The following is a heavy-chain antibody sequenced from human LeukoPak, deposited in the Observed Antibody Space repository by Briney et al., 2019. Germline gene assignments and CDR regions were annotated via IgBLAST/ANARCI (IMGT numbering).Heavy chain of an antibody. V-gene: IGHV4-39*07. D-gene: IGHD3-22*01. Sequence: PSEILSLTCAVTGGSISISSDYWGWIRQPPGKGPEWIGEINHSGSTNYDPSLRRRAIMSVDTAKNQFSLKLNSVSAADTAVYYCARGGYFDSSGYPNPLDHWGQGTLVTVSS. CDR3: ARGGYFDSSGYPNPLDH. J-gene: IGHJ4*02. CDR1: GGSISISSDY. CDR2: INHSGST.